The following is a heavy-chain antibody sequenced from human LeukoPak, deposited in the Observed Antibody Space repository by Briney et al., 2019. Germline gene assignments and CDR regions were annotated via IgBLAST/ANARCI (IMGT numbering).Heavy chain of an antibody. D-gene: IGHD3-10*01. J-gene: IGHJ6*02. CDR3: AKCLGESLYYGMDV. CDR2: ISSSSSYI. Sequence: KPGGSLRLSCAASGFTFSSYTMNWVRQAPGKGLEWVSSISSSSSYIYYADSVKGRFTISRDNAKNSLYLQMNSLRAEDTAVYYCAKCLGESLYYGMDVWGQGTTVTVSS. V-gene: IGHV3-21*04. CDR1: GFTFSSYT.